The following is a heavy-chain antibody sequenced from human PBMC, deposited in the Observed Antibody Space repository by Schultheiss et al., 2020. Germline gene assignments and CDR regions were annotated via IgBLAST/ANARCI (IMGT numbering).Heavy chain of an antibody. V-gene: IGHV3-7*01. CDR2: IKQDGSEK. D-gene: IGHD3-3*01. CDR1: GFTFSSYW. Sequence: GESLKISCAASGFTFSSYWMSWVRQAPGKGLEWVANIKQDGSEKYYVDSVKGRFTISRDNAKNSLYLQMNSLRAEDTAVYYCARDLTSYDFWSGYRSVDYGMDFWGQGTTVTVSS. J-gene: IGHJ6*02. CDR3: ARDLTSYDFWSGYRSVDYGMDF.